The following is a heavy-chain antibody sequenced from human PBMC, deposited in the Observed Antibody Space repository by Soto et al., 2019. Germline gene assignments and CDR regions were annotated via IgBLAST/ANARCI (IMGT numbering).Heavy chain of an antibody. CDR2: ISGSGGST. Sequence: GGSLRLSCAASGFTFSSYAMSWVRQAPGKGLEWVSAISGSGGSTYYADSVKGRFTITRNNSKNTLYLQMNSLRAEDNAVYYCAKGPECGGDCYHCFDYWGQGTLVTVSS. D-gene: IGHD2-21*02. CDR1: GFTFSSYA. V-gene: IGHV3-23*01. J-gene: IGHJ4*01. CDR3: AKGPECGGDCYHCFDY.